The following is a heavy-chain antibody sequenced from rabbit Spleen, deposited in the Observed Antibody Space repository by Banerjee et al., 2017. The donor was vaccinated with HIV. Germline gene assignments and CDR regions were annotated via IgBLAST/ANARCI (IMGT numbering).Heavy chain of an antibody. V-gene: IGHV1S40*01. J-gene: IGHJ6*01. CDR1: GFAFSSKHY. D-gene: IGHD8-1*01. CDR2: MYAGNGNT. Sequence: QSLEESGGDLVKPGASLTLTCKASGFAFSSKHYICWVRQAPGKGLEWTACMYAGNGNTYYANWAKGRFTCSKPSSTTVTLQMTSLTAADTATYFCARDTGSSFSSYGMDLWGPGTLVTVS. CDR3: ARDTGSSFSSYGMDL.